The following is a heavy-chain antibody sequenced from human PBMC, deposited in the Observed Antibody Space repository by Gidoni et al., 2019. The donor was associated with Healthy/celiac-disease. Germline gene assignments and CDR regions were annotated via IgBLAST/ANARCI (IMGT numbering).Heavy chain of an antibody. Sequence: QVQLVQSGAEVKKPGSSVTVSCKASGGTFSSYTISWVRQAPGQGLEWMGRIIPILGIANDAQKFQGRVTITADKSTSTAYMELSSLRSEDTAVYYCARDHRDIVVVVAAAGLYGMDVWGQGTTVTVSS. V-gene: IGHV1-69*08. CDR3: ARDHRDIVVVVAAAGLYGMDV. D-gene: IGHD2-15*01. CDR1: GGTFSSYT. J-gene: IGHJ6*02. CDR2: IIPILGIA.